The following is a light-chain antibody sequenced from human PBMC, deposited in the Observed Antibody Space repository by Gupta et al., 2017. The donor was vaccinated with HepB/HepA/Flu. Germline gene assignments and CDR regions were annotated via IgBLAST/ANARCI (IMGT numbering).Light chain of an antibody. V-gene: IGKV3-20*01. CDR1: QSVSSSY. CDR3: LQDASSPRT. Sequence: EIVLTQSPGTLSFSPGERSTLYCRASQSVSSSYLAWYQQKPGQAPRLLMSGASSRATGIPDRFSGSGSGTEFTLTINRLGPEDFAVYFCLQDASSPRTLGQETRVEIK. CDR2: GAS. J-gene: IGKJ1*01.